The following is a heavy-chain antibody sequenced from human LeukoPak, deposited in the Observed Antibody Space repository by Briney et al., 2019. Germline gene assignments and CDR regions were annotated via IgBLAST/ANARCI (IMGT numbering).Heavy chain of an antibody. Sequence: GGSLRLSCAASGFTFSSYWMHWVRQAPGKGLVWVSRINSDGSSTSYADSVKGRFTISRDNAKNTLYLQMNSLRAEDTAVYYCARGSSIMITFGGVIAAELDYWGQGTLVTVSS. CDR3: ARGSSIMITFGGVIAAELDY. J-gene: IGHJ4*02. CDR1: GFTFSSYW. V-gene: IGHV3-74*01. D-gene: IGHD3-16*02. CDR2: INSDGSST.